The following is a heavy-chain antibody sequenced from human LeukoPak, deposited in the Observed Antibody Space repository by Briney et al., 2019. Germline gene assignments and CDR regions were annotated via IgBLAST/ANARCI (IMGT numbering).Heavy chain of an antibody. D-gene: IGHD4-17*01. J-gene: IGHJ1*01. CDR2: IHSRGYT. CDR3: AKFLGDYGTEYFQE. CDR1: GFTLRSNY. V-gene: IGHV3-66*01. Sequence: GVSVRLSCAASGFTLRSNYMNGVRQAPGKGLEGVSVIHSRGYTYYADSVKGKFTIPRDSSKNAVYLQMNGLRAEDTAVYFCAKFLGDYGTEYFQEWGQGTLVTVSS.